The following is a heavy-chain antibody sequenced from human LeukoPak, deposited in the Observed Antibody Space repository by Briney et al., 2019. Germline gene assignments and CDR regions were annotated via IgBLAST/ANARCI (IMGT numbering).Heavy chain of an antibody. Sequence: PGGSLRLSCAASGFTFNSYGMHWVRQAPGQGLEWVALIYSGGSTYYADSVKGRFTISRDNSKNTVYLQMNSLRAEDTAVYYCARRHYGSGIHQGAFDIWGQGTIVTVSS. CDR1: GFTFNSYG. CDR3: ARRHYGSGIHQGAFDI. V-gene: IGHV3-NL1*01. J-gene: IGHJ3*02. CDR2: IYSGGST. D-gene: IGHD3-10*01.